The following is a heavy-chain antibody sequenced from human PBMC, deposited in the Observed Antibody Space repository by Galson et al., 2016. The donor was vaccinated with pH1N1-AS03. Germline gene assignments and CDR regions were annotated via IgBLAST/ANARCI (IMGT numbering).Heavy chain of an antibody. Sequence: SVKVSCKASGYTFTSYAMHWVRQAPGQGLEWMGWINAGNGDTKYSQKLQGRVTITRDTSASMAYMGLSSLRSEDTAVYYCARSDYGDYVDYWGQGTLVTVSS. V-gene: IGHV1-3*01. D-gene: IGHD4-17*01. J-gene: IGHJ4*02. CDR1: GYTFTSYA. CDR2: INAGNGDT. CDR3: ARSDYGDYVDY.